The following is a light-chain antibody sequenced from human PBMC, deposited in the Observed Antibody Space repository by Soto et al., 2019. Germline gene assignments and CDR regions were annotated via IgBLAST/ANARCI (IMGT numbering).Light chain of an antibody. V-gene: IGKV3-15*01. CDR1: QSVGRN. CDR3: QQYNKWPYT. Sequence: EIVMTQSPVALSVSPGESAALSCRASQSVGRNFAWYQQRPGQAPRVLIYGTSTRATGVPARFSGSGSGTDSTLTISSLQSADFAVYYCQQYNKWPYTFGQGTRLEIK. J-gene: IGKJ2*01. CDR2: GTS.